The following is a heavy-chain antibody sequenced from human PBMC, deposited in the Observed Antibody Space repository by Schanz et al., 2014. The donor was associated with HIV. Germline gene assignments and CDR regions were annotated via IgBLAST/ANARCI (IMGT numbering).Heavy chain of an antibody. D-gene: IGHD1-26*01. CDR3: ARESGSYSGKAFDV. V-gene: IGHV1-2*02. CDR2: INPNSGGT. CDR1: GYTFIDYY. J-gene: IGHJ3*01. Sequence: VQLVQSGAEVKEPGASVKVSCKASGYTFIDYYVHWVRQAPGQGLGWMGWINPNSGGTNYAQRCEGRVTLTRDTSISTAYMELSRLTYDDTAVYYCARESGSYSGKAFDVWGQGTMVTVSS.